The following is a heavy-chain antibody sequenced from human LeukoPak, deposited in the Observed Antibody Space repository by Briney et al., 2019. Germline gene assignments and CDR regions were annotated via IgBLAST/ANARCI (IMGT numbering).Heavy chain of an antibody. V-gene: IGHV4-59*05. CDR1: GGSITSYY. CDR2: IYYSGGT. J-gene: IGHJ3*02. D-gene: IGHD1-7*01. Sequence: SETLSLTCTVSGGSITSYYWTWIRQPPGEGLEWIGSIYYSGGTYYNPSLKSRVTISVDTSKNQFSLKLSSVTAADTAVYYCARLRTTHDAFDIWGRGTMVTVSS. CDR3: ARLRTTHDAFDI.